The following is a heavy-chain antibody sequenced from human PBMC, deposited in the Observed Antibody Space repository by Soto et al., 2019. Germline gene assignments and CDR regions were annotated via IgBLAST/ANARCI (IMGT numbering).Heavy chain of an antibody. CDR2: ISAYNGNT. D-gene: IGHD6-19*01. J-gene: IGHJ3*02. Sequence: ASVKVSCTASGYTFTSYGISWVRQAPGQGLEWMGWISAYNGNTNYAQKLQGRVTMTTDTSTSTAYMELRSLRSDDTAVYYCARARQTYSSGWYDAFDIWGQGTMVTVSS. CDR3: ARARQTYSSGWYDAFDI. CDR1: GYTFTSYG. V-gene: IGHV1-18*01.